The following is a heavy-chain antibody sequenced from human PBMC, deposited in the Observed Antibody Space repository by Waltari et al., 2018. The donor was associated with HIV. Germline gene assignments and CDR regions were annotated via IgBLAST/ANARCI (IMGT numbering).Heavy chain of an antibody. CDR3: ATDRPGFLEWLPYGMDV. CDR1: GYTLTELS. J-gene: IGHJ6*02. V-gene: IGHV1-24*01. CDR2: LDPEDGET. Sequence: QVQLVQSGAEVKKPGASVKVSCKVSGYTLTELSMHWVRQAPGKGLEWMGGLDPEDGETIDAQKFQGRVNMTEETSTDTAYMELSSLRSEDTAVYYCATDRPGFLEWLPYGMDVWGQGTTVTVSS. D-gene: IGHD3-3*01.